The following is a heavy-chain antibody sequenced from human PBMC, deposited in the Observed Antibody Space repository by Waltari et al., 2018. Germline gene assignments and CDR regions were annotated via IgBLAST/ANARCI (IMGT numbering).Heavy chain of an antibody. CDR1: GFTFNGFS. CDR2: IGGRCDRM. CDR3: ARGVNVAHPYHFDY. Sequence: EVQLLESGGGLVQPGGSLGPSCVAYGFTFNGFSKNWVRPAPGTGLEGGAGIGGRCDRMDYADPLKGRFTVSRDNSKNTLYLQMNSLRAEDTALYYCARGVNVAHPYHFDYWGQGILVTVSS. V-gene: IGHV3-23*01. J-gene: IGHJ4*02. D-gene: IGHD5-12*01.